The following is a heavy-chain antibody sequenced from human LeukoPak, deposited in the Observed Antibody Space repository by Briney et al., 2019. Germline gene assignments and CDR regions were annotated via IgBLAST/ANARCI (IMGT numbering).Heavy chain of an antibody. Sequence: GSLRLSCAASGFTFSDYYMSWIRQPPGKGLEWIGEINHSGSTNYNPSLKSRVTISVDTSKNQFSLKLSSVTAADTAVYYCARRGYSGYDSRTFGYWGQGTLVTVSS. CDR1: GFTFSDYY. CDR2: INHSGST. V-gene: IGHV4-34*01. J-gene: IGHJ4*02. D-gene: IGHD5-12*01. CDR3: ARRGYSGYDSRTFGY.